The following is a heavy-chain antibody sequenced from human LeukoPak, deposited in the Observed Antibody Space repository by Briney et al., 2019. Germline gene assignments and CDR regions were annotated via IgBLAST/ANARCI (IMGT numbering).Heavy chain of an antibody. J-gene: IGHJ4*02. CDR1: GFTFNSCN. CDR2: ISSSSSYI. D-gene: IGHD3-16*01. CDR3: ATMGGPTGGDYFDY. Sequence: PGGSLRLSCAASGFTFNSCNMDWVRQAPGKGLEWVSSISSSSSYIKYADSVKGRFTISRDNAKNSLYPQMNSLRAEDTAVYYCATMGGPTGGDYFDYWGQGTLVTVSS. V-gene: IGHV3-21*01.